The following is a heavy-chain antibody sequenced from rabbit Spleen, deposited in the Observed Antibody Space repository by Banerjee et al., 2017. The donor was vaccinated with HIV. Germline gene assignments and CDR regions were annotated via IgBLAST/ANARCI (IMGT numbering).Heavy chain of an antibody. CDR3: ARIEAYMTWNL. CDR2: IYINNGGT. V-gene: IGHV1S40*01. D-gene: IGHD1-1*01. CDR1: GFDLSNYHY. Sequence: QSLEESGGDLVKPGASLTLTCTASGFDLSNYHYMCWVRQAPGKGLELVACIYINNGGTYYASWAKGRFAISKASSTTVTLQMTSLTAADTATYFCARIEAYMTWNLWGPGTLVTVS. J-gene: IGHJ4*01.